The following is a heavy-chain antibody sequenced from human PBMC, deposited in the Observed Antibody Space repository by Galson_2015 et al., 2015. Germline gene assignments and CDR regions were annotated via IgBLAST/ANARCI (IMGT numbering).Heavy chain of an antibody. CDR3: ARGSQSPLTVTFDY. Sequence: SETLSLTCTVSGGFISSAYWSWIRQPPGKGLEWIAYIFYSGTTNYNPSLKSRVTISKQTSKNQFSLKLSSVTAADTAVYYCARGSQSPLTVTFDYWGQGILVTVSS. J-gene: IGHJ4*02. CDR1: GGFISSAY. CDR2: IFYSGTT. V-gene: IGHV4-59*01. D-gene: IGHD4-17*01.